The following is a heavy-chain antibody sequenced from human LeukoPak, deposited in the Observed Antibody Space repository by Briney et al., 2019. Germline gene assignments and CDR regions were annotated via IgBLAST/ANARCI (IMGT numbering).Heavy chain of an antibody. CDR1: SGSFRSYY. CDR2: IYTTGTT. V-gene: IGHV4-4*07. J-gene: IGHJ4*02. Sequence: SETLSLPCPVSSGSFRSYYWGWFRPPPGKGLEWIGRIYTTGTTHYNPSLKSRATMSIDTSTNQFSLNLSSMTAADTAVYFCGRQGYTATHYFLDYWSQGTLVAVS. D-gene: IGHD1-26*01. CDR3: GRQGYTATHYFLDY.